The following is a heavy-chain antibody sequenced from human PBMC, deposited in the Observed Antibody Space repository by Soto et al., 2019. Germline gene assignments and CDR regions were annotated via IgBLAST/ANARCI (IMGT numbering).Heavy chain of an antibody. CDR2: MNPNSGDT. V-gene: IGHV1-8*01. D-gene: IGHD6-19*01. J-gene: IGHJ6*02. CDR1: FTSYD. Sequence: QVQLVQSGAEVKKPGASVKVSCTFTSYDINWVRQAPGQGLEWMAWMNPNSGDTRYAPKLQGRVTLTRNTSSFTAYMEVSSLRSEDTAVYDCARGPGSSDWRFSYYYMDVWGQGTTVTVSS. CDR3: ARGPGSSDWRFSYYYMDV.